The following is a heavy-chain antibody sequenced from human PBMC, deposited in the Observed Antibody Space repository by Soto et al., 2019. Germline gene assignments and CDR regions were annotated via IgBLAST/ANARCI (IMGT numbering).Heavy chain of an antibody. J-gene: IGHJ4*02. D-gene: IGHD6-19*01. Sequence: ASETLSLTCTVSGGSISSSSYYWGWIRQPPGKGLEWIGSIYYSGSTYYNPSLKSRVTISVDTSKNQFSLKLSSVTAADTAVYYCARRTVRQWLANFDYWGQGTLVTVSS. CDR1: GGSISSSSYY. CDR3: ARRTVRQWLANFDY. V-gene: IGHV4-39*01. CDR2: IYYSGST.